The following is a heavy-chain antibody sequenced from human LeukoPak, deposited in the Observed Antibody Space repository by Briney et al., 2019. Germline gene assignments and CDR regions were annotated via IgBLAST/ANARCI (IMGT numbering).Heavy chain of an antibody. J-gene: IGHJ4*02. CDR2: ISGSGGST. D-gene: IGHD3-10*01. CDR1: GFTFSSYW. Sequence: GGSLRLSCAASGFTFSSYWMHWVRQAPGKGLEWVSAISGSGGSTYYADSVKGRFTISRDNSKNTLYLQMNSLRAEDTAVYYCAKDKHYYGSGSLFDYWGQGTLVTVSS. CDR3: AKDKHYYGSGSLFDY. V-gene: IGHV3-23*01.